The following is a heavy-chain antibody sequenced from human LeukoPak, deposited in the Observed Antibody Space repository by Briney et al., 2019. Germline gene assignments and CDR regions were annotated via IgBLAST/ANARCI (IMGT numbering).Heavy chain of an antibody. CDR2: ISPKSGAT. D-gene: IGHD3-22*01. Sequence: ASVRVSCKTSGYTFIDYYMHWVRQAPGQGLEWMGWISPKSGATDYAQKFQGSVTMTWDTSMTTAYMQLSSLRSDDTAVYFCARGEHYYDSSGREFEYWGQASLATVSS. J-gene: IGHJ4*02. CDR1: GYTFIDYY. V-gene: IGHV1-2*02. CDR3: ARGEHYYDSSGREFEY.